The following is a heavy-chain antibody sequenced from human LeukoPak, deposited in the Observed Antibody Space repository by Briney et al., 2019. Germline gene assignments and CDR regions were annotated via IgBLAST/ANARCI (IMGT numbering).Heavy chain of an antibody. CDR3: ARQSRSIYYYYYYYMDV. V-gene: IGHV4-34*01. Sequence: SETLSLTCAVYGGSFSGYYWSWIRQPPGKGLAWIGEINHSGSTNYNQSLKSRVTISVDTSKNQFSLKLSSVTAADTAVYYCARQSRSIYYYYYYYMDVWGKGTTVTISS. J-gene: IGHJ6*03. CDR2: INHSGST. D-gene: IGHD3-3*02. CDR1: GGSFSGYY.